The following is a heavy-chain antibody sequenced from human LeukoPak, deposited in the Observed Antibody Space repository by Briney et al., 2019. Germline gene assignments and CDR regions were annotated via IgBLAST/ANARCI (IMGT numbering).Heavy chain of an antibody. D-gene: IGHD1-26*01. CDR1: GGSISSGGYY. Sequence: SETLSLTCTVSGGSISSGGYYWSWIRQHPGKGLEWMGYIYYSGSTYYNPSLKSRVTISVDTSKNQFSLKLSSVTAADTAVYYCASISGSYYYFDYWGQGTLVTVSS. CDR2: IYYSGST. CDR3: ASISGSYYYFDY. V-gene: IGHV4-31*03. J-gene: IGHJ4*02.